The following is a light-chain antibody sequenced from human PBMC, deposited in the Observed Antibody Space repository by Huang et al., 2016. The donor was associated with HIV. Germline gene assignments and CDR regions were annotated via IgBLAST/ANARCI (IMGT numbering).Light chain of an antibody. CDR2: AAS. CDR3: QQYDTYPHT. CDR1: QDISNY. J-gene: IGKJ5*01. V-gene: IGKV1-8*01. Sequence: AIRITQSPSSLSASTGDRVTITCRASQDISNYLAWYQQKPGEAPKLLIFAASTLQSVVPSRFSGCGSGTDFTLTINCLQSEDLATYFCQQYDTYPHTFGQGTRVEIK.